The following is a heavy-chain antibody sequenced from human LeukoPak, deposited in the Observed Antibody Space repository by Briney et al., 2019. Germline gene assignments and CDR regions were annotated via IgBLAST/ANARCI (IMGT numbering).Heavy chain of an antibody. CDR2: ISWDSSNR. V-gene: IGHV3-9*01. Sequence: GRSLRLSCAASGFTFDDYAMHWVRQAPGKGLEWVSGISWDSSNRGYADSVKGRFTISRDNAKNSLYKQMNSLRAEDTALYYCAKDIDTGLASGMDVWGQGTTVTVSS. D-gene: IGHD5-18*01. CDR1: GFTFDDYA. CDR3: AKDIDTGLASGMDV. J-gene: IGHJ6*02.